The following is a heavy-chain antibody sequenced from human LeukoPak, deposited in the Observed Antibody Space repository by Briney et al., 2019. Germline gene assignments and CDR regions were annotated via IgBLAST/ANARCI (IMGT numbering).Heavy chain of an antibody. J-gene: IGHJ4*02. CDR1: GGSVSSGSYY. CDR2: IYYSGST. V-gene: IGHV4-61*01. CDR3: ARVGSRGSGSYYSDY. D-gene: IGHD3-10*01. Sequence: SETLSLTCTVSGGSVSSGSYYCRWIRQPPGKGQEWIGYIYYSGSTNYNPSLKSRVTISVDTSKNQFSLKLSPVTAADTAVYYCARVGSRGSGSYYSDYWGQGTLVTVSS.